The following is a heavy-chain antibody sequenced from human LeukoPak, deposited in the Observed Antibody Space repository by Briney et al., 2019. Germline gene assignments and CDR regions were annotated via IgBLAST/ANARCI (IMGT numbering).Heavy chain of an antibody. J-gene: IGHJ5*02. D-gene: IGHD2-2*01. V-gene: IGHV4-34*01. CDR1: GGSFSGYY. CDR2: INHSGST. Sequence: KSSETLSLTCAVYGGSFSGYYWSRIRQPPGKGLEWIGEINHSGSTNYNPSLKSRVTISVDTSKNQFSLKLSSVTAADTAVYYCARVGCSSTSCKRYNWFDPWGQGTLVTVPS. CDR3: ARVGCSSTSCKRYNWFDP.